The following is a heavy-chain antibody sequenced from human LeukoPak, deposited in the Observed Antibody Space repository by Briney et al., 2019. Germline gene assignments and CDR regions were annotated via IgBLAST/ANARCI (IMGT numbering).Heavy chain of an antibody. CDR3: ASCPLRGGIYYYYGMDV. Sequence: SETLSLTCAVYGGSFSGYYWSWIRQPLGKGLEWIGEINHSGSTNYNPSLKSRVTISVDTSKNQFSLKLSSVTAADTAVYYCASCPLRGGIYYYYGMDVWGKGTTVTVSS. D-gene: IGHD3-10*01. CDR2: INHSGST. V-gene: IGHV4-34*01. CDR1: GGSFSGYY. J-gene: IGHJ6*04.